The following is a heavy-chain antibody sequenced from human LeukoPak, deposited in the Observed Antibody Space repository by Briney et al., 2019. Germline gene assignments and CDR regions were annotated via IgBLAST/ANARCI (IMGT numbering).Heavy chain of an antibody. D-gene: IGHD3-22*01. V-gene: IGHV3-21*01. CDR1: EFTFSTYS. J-gene: IGHJ4*02. CDR3: AQNFYDSSGLYFDY. Sequence: GGSLRLSCVASEFTFSTYSMNWVRQAPGKGLEWVSSISSSSNYIYYADSVKGRFTISRDNAKNSLYLQMNSLRAEDTAVYYCAQNFYDSSGLYFDYWGQGTLVTVSS. CDR2: ISSSSNYI.